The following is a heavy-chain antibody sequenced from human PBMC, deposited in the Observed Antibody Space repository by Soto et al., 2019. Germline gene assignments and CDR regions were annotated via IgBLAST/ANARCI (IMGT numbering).Heavy chain of an antibody. D-gene: IGHD7-27*01. CDR2: IYYNGNT. Sequence: QVQLQESGPGLVKPSETLSLTCSVSGGSISNHYWSWLRQPPGKGLEWIGYIYYNGNTNYNPSLKSRVTMSVDTSRNQTSLKLTTVTAADTAVYYCTRANWYSEYWGQGTLVTVSS. CDR1: GGSISNHY. V-gene: IGHV4-59*11. J-gene: IGHJ4*02. CDR3: TRANWYSEY.